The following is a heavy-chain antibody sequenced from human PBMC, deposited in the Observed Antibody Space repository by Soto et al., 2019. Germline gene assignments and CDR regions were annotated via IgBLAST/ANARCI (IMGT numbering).Heavy chain of an antibody. D-gene: IGHD6-13*01. V-gene: IGHV6-1*01. CDR1: GDSVSSNSAA. Sequence: SQTLSLTCVISGDSVSSNSAAWNWIRQSPSRGLEWLGRTYYRSKWYNDYAVSVKSRITINPDTSKNQFSLQLNSVTPEDTAVYYCARDTYSSSWLGDYYYYGMYVWGQGTTVTVSS. J-gene: IGHJ6*02. CDR3: ARDTYSSSWLGDYYYYGMYV. CDR2: TYYRSKWYN.